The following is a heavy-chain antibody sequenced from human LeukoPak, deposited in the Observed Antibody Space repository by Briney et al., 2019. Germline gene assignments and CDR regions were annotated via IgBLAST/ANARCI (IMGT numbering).Heavy chain of an antibody. CDR3: ARHPFFGGNDY. D-gene: IGHD3-3*01. CDR2: ISSSSYI. CDR1: GFTFSSYS. V-gene: IGHV3-21*01. J-gene: IGHJ4*02. Sequence: GGSLRLSCAASGFTFSSYSMNWVRQAPGKGLEWVSSISSSSYIYYADSVKGRFTISRDNAKNSLYLQMNSLRAEDTAVYYCARHPFFGGNDYWGQGTLVTVSS.